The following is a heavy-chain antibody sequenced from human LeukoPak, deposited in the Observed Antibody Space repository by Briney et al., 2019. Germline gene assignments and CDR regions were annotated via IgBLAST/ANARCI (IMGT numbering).Heavy chain of an antibody. V-gene: IGHV3-23*01. CDR1: GFTFSIYA. D-gene: IGHD3-22*01. J-gene: IGHJ4*02. Sequence: GGSLRLSCAASGFTFSIYAMSWVRQAQGKWLEWVSSITSNGAGTFYADSVNDRFTISRDNSKNTLYLQMSRLRAEDTAMYYFEKDRLNYHESIVLYNSPKGDYGAQETLATVP. CDR3: EKDRLNYHESIVLYNSPKGDY. CDR2: ITSNGAGT.